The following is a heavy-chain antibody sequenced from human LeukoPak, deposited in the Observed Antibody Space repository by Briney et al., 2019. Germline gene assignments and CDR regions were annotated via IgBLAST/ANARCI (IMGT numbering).Heavy chain of an antibody. CDR2: ISSSSSTI. J-gene: IGHJ4*02. CDR1: GFTFSSYG. V-gene: IGHV3-48*04. CDR3: ARDPQYYGSGSYYNAVDY. Sequence: GGSLRLSCAASGFTFSSYGMSWVRQAPGKGLEWVSYISSSSSTIYYADSVKGRFTISRDNAKNSLYLQMNSLRAEDTAVYYCARDPQYYGSGSYYNAVDYWGQGTLVTVSS. D-gene: IGHD3-10*01.